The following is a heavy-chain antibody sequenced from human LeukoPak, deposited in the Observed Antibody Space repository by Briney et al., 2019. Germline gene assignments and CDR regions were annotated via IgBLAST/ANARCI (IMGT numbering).Heavy chain of an antibody. V-gene: IGHV3-53*01. CDR1: GFTISGNY. CDR2: IYGGGGT. J-gene: IGHJ4*02. CDR3: ARGNYGSGSSFDY. D-gene: IGHD3-10*01. Sequence: PGGSLRLSCAASGFTISGNYMTWVRQAPGKGLEWVSVIYGGGGTYYADSVKGRFTISRDDSKNTPYLQMNSLRAEDTAVYYCARGNYGSGSSFDYWGQGTLVAVSS.